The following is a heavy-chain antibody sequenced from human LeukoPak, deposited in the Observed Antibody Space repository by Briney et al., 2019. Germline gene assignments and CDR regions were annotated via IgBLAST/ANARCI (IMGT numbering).Heavy chain of an antibody. J-gene: IGHJ3*02. CDR1: GFTFSSYE. V-gene: IGHV3-48*03. Sequence: GGSLRLSCAASGFTFSSYEMNWVRQAPGKGLEWVSYISSSGSTIYYADSVKGRFTISRDNAKNSLYLQMNSRRAEDTAVYYCARDYGGKGGAFDIWGQGTMVTVSS. CDR2: ISSSGSTI. D-gene: IGHD4-23*01. CDR3: ARDYGGKGGAFDI.